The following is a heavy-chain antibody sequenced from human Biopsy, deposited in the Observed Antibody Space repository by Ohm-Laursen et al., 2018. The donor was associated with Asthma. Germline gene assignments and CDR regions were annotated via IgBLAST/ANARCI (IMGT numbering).Heavy chain of an antibody. D-gene: IGHD6-19*01. Sequence: SETLSLTCTVSGGSINNFYWSWIRQPPGKGLESIGHVYYSGSTNYNPSLKSRVTISIDASKNQFSLKLTSVTAADTAQYYCVRQSGYRSGWPKLLFVYYGMDVWGPGTTVTVSS. CDR3: VRQSGYRSGWPKLLFVYYGMDV. CDR2: VYYSGST. J-gene: IGHJ6*02. V-gene: IGHV4-59*08. CDR1: GGSINNFY.